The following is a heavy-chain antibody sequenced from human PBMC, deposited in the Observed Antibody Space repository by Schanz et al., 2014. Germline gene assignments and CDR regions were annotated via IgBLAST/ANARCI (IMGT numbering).Heavy chain of an antibody. CDR1: GFTFSSYA. Sequence: EVQLLESGGGLVQPGGSLRLSCAASGFTFSSYAMTWVRQAPGKGLEWVANMNQDGSVKNYVDSVKGRFTISRDNAKNSLYLQMNSLRAEDTAVYYCARDKGGLIPFDYWGQGTLVAVSS. CDR2: MNQDGSVK. CDR3: ARDKGGLIPFDY. V-gene: IGHV3-7*01. J-gene: IGHJ4*02. D-gene: IGHD2-15*01.